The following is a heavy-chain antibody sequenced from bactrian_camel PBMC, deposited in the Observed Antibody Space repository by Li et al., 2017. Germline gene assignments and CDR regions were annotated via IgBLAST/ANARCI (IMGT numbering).Heavy chain of an antibody. V-gene: IGHV3S1*01. CDR3: AGSLRVASWYCQAADEINY. J-gene: IGHJ4*01. Sequence: HVQLVESGGGSVRDGGSLRLSCQASTLSYSRACVGWFRQAPGKEREGVAHFDSKATFTYSDSVKGRFTISQDNVKNTVYLLMDSPKPEDTATYFCAGSLRVASWYCQAADEINYWGQGTQVTVS. CDR1: TLSYSRAC. D-gene: IGHD6*01. CDR2: FDSKATFT.